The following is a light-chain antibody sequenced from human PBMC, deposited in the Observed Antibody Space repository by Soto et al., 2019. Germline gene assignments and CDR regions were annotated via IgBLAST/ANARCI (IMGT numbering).Light chain of an antibody. J-gene: IGKJ5*01. V-gene: IGKV3-20*01. Sequence: EIVLTHSPVSLSLSLWERATLSCRASQSVDSYLVWYQQKPRQAPRLLLFGASNRATGIPASFSGGGSGTDFTLTTRRLETEDFAVYYCQHYGSSPPLTFGQGTRLEIK. CDR1: QSVDSY. CDR2: GAS. CDR3: QHYGSSPPLT.